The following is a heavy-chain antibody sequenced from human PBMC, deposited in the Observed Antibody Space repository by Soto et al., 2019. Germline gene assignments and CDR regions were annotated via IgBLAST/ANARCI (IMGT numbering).Heavy chain of an antibody. J-gene: IGHJ4*02. CDR1: GYTFTSYG. D-gene: IGHD2-15*01. V-gene: IGHV1-18*01. CDR2: ISAHNGNT. Sequence: QVHLLPSGAAVKKPGASVQVSCKCSGYTFTSYGITWVRQAPGQGLEWLGWISAHNGNTDYAQKLQGRVTVTRDTSTSTAYMELRSLRSDDTAVYYCARGWYGDYWGQGALVTVSS. CDR3: ARGWYGDY.